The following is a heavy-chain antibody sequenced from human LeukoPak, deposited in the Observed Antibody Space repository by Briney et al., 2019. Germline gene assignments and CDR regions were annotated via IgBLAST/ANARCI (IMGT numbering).Heavy chain of an antibody. CDR1: GGSISSYY. CDR2: IYTSGST. Sequence: SETLSLTCTVSGGSISSYYWSWIRQPAGKGLEWLGRIYTSGSTNYNPSLKSRVTMSGDTSKNQFSLKLSSVTAADTAVYYCARLTYCSSTSCYPDYWGPGTLVTASS. V-gene: IGHV4-4*07. J-gene: IGHJ4*02. D-gene: IGHD2-2*01. CDR3: ARLTYCSSTSCYPDY.